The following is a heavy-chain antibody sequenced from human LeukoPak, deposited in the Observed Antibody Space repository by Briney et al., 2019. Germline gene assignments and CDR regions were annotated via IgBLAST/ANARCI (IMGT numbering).Heavy chain of an antibody. D-gene: IGHD6-13*01. V-gene: IGHV3-11*04. CDR2: ISSSGSTL. J-gene: IGHJ5*02. CDR3: ARWVAAANWFDP. Sequence: GGSLRLSCAASGFTFSDYYMSWIRQAPGKGLEWVSYISSSGSTLYYADSVKGRFTISRDNAKNSLYLQMNSLRAEDTAVYYCARWVAAANWFDPWGQGTLVTVSS. CDR1: GFTFSDYY.